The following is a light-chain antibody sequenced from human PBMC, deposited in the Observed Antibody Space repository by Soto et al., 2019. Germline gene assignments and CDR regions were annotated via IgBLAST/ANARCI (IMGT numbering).Light chain of an antibody. J-gene: IGLJ1*01. CDR2: DVT. CDR1: SSDVGGYNY. CDR3: SSHAGSSVV. Sequence: LTQPRSVSGSPGQSVTISCTGTSSDVGGYNYVSWYQQHPGKAPKLMIYDVTKRPSGVPDRFSGSKSGNTASLTISGLQAEDEADYYCSSHAGSSVVFGTGTKV. V-gene: IGLV2-11*01.